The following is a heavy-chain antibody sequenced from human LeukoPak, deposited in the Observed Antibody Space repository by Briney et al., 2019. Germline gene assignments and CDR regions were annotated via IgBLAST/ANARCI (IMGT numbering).Heavy chain of an antibody. D-gene: IGHD3-22*01. CDR1: GFTFSSYA. CDR3: ARGPYSGYYYFDY. V-gene: IGHV3-64*01. J-gene: IGHJ4*02. CDR2: ISSNGGST. Sequence: PGGSLRLSCAASGFTFSSYAMHWVRQAPGKGLEYVSAISSNGGSTYYANSVKGRFTISRDNSKNTLYLQMGSLRAEDMAVYYCARGPYSGYYYFDYWGLGTLVTVSS.